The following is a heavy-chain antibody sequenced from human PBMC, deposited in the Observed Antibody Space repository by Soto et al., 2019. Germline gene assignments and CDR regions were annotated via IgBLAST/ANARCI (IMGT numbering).Heavy chain of an antibody. CDR3: ARDSRLWGSTGWKRENLFDI. CDR2: IIPIFGTP. Sequence: QVQLEQSGAEVKRPGSSVKVSCKTSGGNFNTYPISWVRQAPGHRLEWMGKIIPIFGTPDYAQKFQGRVTINADEATTTVYMELRSLKSDDSGVYYCARDSRLWGSTGWKRENLFDIWGQGTMVTVSS. CDR1: GGNFNTYP. V-gene: IGHV1-69*19. J-gene: IGHJ3*02. D-gene: IGHD3-16*01.